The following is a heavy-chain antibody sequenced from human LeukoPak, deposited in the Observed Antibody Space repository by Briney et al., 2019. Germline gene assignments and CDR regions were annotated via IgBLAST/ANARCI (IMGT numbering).Heavy chain of an antibody. CDR2: ISYDGSNK. D-gene: IGHD3-10*01. CDR3: ARGRENYYYAIYDY. Sequence: PGGSLRLSCAASGFTFSSFAMHWVRQAPGKGLEWVAVISYDGSNKYYADSVKGRFTISRDNSKNTLYLQMNSLRAEDTAVYYCARGRENYYYAIYDYWGQGTLVTVS. CDR1: GFTFSSFA. J-gene: IGHJ4*02. V-gene: IGHV3-30*04.